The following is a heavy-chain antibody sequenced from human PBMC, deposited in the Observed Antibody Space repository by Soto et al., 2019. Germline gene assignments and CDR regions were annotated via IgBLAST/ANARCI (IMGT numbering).Heavy chain of an antibody. V-gene: IGHV1-2*04. CDR2: INPNSGGT. CDR1: GYTFTGYY. J-gene: IGHJ4*02. Sequence: QVQLVQSGAEVKKPGASVKVSCKASGYTFTGYYMHWVRQAPGQGLEWMGWINPNSGGTNYAQKFQGWVTMTRDTSISTAYMELSRLRSDDTAVYYCAREGTKYSYGTLPFDYWGQGTLVTVSS. D-gene: IGHD5-18*01. CDR3: AREGTKYSYGTLPFDY.